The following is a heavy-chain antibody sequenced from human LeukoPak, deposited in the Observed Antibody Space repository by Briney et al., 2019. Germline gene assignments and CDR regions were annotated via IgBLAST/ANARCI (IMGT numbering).Heavy chain of an antibody. D-gene: IGHD3-10*01. CDR3: ARGAHSGSYSSWFHP. CDR2: NIPMFAPA. V-gene: IGHV1-69*05. J-gene: IGHJ5*02. CDR1: GGTFKSYA. Sequence: ASVKASCKASGGTFKSYAITWVRQAPGQGLEWMGGNIPMFAPARYAQNFQGRVTITTDESTSTAYMELSSLKSEDTAVYYCARGAHSGSYSSWFHPWGQGTLVTVSS.